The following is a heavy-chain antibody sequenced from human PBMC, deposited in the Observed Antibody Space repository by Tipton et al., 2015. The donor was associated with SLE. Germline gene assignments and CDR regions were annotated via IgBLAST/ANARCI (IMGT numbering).Heavy chain of an antibody. CDR1: GGSINNYY. J-gene: IGHJ4*02. D-gene: IGHD1-26*01. CDR2: IYASGST. Sequence: LRLSCTVSGGSINNYYWSWFRQSPGEGLEWIGYIYASGSTNYNPSLKSRVTMSVDTSKDQFSLKMTSVTAADTAVYYCARRGKDSGTYYVGAGWRYLDQWGQGTLVTVSS. CDR3: ARRGKDSGTYYVGAGWRYLDQ. V-gene: IGHV4-4*09.